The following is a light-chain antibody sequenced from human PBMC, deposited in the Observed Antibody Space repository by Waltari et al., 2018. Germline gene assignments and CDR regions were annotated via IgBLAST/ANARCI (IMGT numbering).Light chain of an antibody. Sequence: FTQSPGTLSLSPGERATRSCRASQNIGTYLVWYQQKPGQPPRLLMYAASRRATGVPDRFSGSGSGTDFSLTISRLEPEDFAVYYCQNHERLPATFGQGTRVEIK. J-gene: IGKJ1*01. CDR1: QNIGTY. V-gene: IGKV3-20*01. CDR3: QNHERLPAT. CDR2: AAS.